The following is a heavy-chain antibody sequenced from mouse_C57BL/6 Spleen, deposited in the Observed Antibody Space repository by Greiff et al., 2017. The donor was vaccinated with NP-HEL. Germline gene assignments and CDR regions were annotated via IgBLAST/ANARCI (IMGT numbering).Heavy chain of an antibody. CDR1: EYTFTDYY. J-gene: IGHJ1*03. CDR2: INPYNGGT. V-gene: IGHV1-19*01. Sequence: VQLQQSGPVLVKPGASVKMTCKASEYTFTDYYMNWVKQSHGKSLEWIGVINPYNGGTSYNQKFKGKATLTVDKSSSTAYMELNSLTSEDSAVYYCASGHYWYFDVWGTGTTVTVSS. CDR3: ASGHYWYFDV.